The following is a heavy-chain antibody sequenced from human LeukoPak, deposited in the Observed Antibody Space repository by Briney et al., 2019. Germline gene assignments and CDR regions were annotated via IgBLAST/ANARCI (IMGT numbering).Heavy chain of an antibody. CDR1: GFSFSDAW. D-gene: IGHD2/OR15-2a*01. CDR2: ISSSSTYI. CDR3: ATHSVGVLPIATFDY. J-gene: IGHJ4*02. V-gene: IGHV3-21*01. Sequence: GGSHRLSCAVSGFSFSDAWMSWVRQAPGKGLEWVSSISSSSTYIYYADSVKGRFTISRDNAKNSLYLQMNSLRGEDTAVYYCATHSVGVLPIATFDYWGQGTLVTVSS.